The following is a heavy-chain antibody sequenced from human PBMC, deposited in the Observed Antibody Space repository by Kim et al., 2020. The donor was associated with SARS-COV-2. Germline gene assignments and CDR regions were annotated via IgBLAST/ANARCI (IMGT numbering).Heavy chain of an antibody. CDR3: ARDRGYYGSGSFFGAYYYYGMDV. CDR1: GFTFSSYS. CDR2: ISSSSSYI. J-gene: IGHJ6*02. Sequence: GGSLRLSCAASGFTFSSYSMNWVRQAPGKGLEWVSSISSSSSYIYYADSVKGRFTISRDNAKNSLYLQMNSLRAEDTAVYYCARDRGYYGSGSFFGAYYYYGMDVWGQGTTVTVSS. D-gene: IGHD3-10*01. V-gene: IGHV3-21*01.